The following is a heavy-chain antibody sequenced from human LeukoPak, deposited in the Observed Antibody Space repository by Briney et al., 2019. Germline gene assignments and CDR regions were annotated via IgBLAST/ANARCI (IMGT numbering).Heavy chain of an antibody. J-gene: IGHJ4*02. CDR2: IKQDGSEK. Sequence: GGSLRLSCAASGFTFSSYWMSWVRQAPGKGLEWVANIKQDGSEKYYVDSVKGRFTISRDNAKNSLYLQMNSLRAEDTAVYYCAGDAYGVVAAKDYWGQGTLVTVSS. CDR3: AGDAYGVVAAKDY. V-gene: IGHV3-7*01. CDR1: GFTFSSYW. D-gene: IGHD2-15*01.